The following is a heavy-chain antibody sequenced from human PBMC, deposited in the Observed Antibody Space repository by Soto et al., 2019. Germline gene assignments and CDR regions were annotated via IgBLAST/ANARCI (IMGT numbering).Heavy chain of an antibody. V-gene: IGHV1-69*13. CDR2: IIPIFGTA. CDR3: ARDLRGSGAHYYFDY. CDR1: GGTFSSYA. Sequence: SVNVSCKASGGTFSSYAISWVRQAPGQGLEWMGGIIPIFGTANYAQKFQGRVTITADESTSTAYMELSSLRSEDTAAYYCARDLRGSGAHYYFDYWGQGTLVTVSS. D-gene: IGHD2-15*01. J-gene: IGHJ4*02.